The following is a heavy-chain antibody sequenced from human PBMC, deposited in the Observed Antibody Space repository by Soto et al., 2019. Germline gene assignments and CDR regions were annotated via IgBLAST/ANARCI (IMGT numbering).Heavy chain of an antibody. J-gene: IGHJ4*02. CDR3: ATPSPRPSSHYDIWTGYDY. CDR2: FDPEDGET. D-gene: IGHD3-9*01. V-gene: IGHV1-24*01. Sequence: ASVKVSCKVSGYTLTELSMHWVRQAPGKGLEWMGGFDPEDGETIYAQKFQGRVTMTEDTSTDTAYMELSSPRSEDTAEYYCATPSPRPSSHYDIWTGYDYWGQGTLVTVSS. CDR1: GYTLTELS.